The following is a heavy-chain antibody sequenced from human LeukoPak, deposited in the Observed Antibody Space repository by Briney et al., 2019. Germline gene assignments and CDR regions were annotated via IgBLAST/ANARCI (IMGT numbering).Heavy chain of an antibody. CDR1: GYTFTSYY. V-gene: IGHV1-46*01. Sequence: ASVKVSCKASGYTFTSYYMHWVRQAPGQGLERMGIINPSGGSTSYAQKFQGRVTMTRDTSTSTVYMELSSLRSEDTAVYYCARDRVSALQEIAAAGYYYFDYWGQGTLVTVSS. CDR2: INPSGGST. D-gene: IGHD6-13*01. CDR3: ARDRVSALQEIAAAGYYYFDY. J-gene: IGHJ4*02.